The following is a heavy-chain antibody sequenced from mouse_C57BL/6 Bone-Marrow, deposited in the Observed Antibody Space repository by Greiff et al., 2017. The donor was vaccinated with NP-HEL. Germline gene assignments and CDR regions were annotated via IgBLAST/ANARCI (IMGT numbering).Heavy chain of an antibody. Sequence: QVQLQQPGAELVMPGASVKLSCKASGYTFTSYWMHWVKQRPGQGLEWIGEIDPSDSYTNYNQKFKGKSTLTVDKSSSTAYMQLSSLTSEDSAVYYCARWDTTVGFAYWGQGTLVTVSA. V-gene: IGHV1-69*01. J-gene: IGHJ3*01. CDR1: GYTFTSYW. D-gene: IGHD1-1*01. CDR3: ARWDTTVGFAY. CDR2: IDPSDSYT.